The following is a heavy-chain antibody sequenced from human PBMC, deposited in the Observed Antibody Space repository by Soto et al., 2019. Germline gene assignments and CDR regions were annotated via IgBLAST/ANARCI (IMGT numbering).Heavy chain of an antibody. D-gene: IGHD3-22*01. J-gene: IGHJ4*02. CDR3: AGKYYYDSSGYAK. Sequence: QVQLQQWGAGLLKPSETLSLTCAVYGGSFSGYYWSWIRQPPGKGLEWIGEINHSGSTNYNPSLKSRVTISVDTSKNQFSLQLSSVTAADTAVYYCAGKYYYDSSGYAKWGQGTLVTVSS. CDR1: GGSFSGYY. V-gene: IGHV4-34*01. CDR2: INHSGST.